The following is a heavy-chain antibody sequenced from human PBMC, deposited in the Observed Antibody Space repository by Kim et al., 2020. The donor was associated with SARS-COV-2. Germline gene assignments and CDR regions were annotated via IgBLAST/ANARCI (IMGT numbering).Heavy chain of an antibody. V-gene: IGHV1-8*01. CDR3: ARGERLDS. J-gene: IGHJ4*02. Sequence: KSGSTGYAQKFQGRDTRSRDTSTNTADMELNSLRVEDTAVYYCARGERLDSWGQGTLVTVSS. CDR2: KSGST. D-gene: IGHD1-26*01.